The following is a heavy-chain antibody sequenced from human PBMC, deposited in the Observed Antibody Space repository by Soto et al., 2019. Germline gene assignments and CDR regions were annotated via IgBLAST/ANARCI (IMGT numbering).Heavy chain of an antibody. Sequence: GGSLRLSCAASGFTFSSYAMSWVRQAPGKGLEWVSAISGSGGSTYYADSVKGRFTISRDNSKNTLYLQMNSLRAEDTAVYYCAKHPAYCGGDCYLPFDYWGQGTLVTVSS. CDR3: AKHPAYCGGDCYLPFDY. D-gene: IGHD2-21*01. CDR2: ISGSGGST. V-gene: IGHV3-23*01. CDR1: GFTFSSYA. J-gene: IGHJ4*02.